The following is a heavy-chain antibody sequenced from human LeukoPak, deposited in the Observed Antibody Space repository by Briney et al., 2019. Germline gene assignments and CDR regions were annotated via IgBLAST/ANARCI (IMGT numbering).Heavy chain of an antibody. CDR3: AKVQQWPVENFDY. D-gene: IGHD6-19*01. CDR2: ISGSGGST. V-gene: IGHV3-23*01. J-gene: IGHJ4*02. CDR1: GFTFSSYA. Sequence: PGGSLRLSCAASGFTFSSYAMSWVRQAPGKGLEWVSAISGSGGSTYYADSVKGRFTISRDNSKNTLYPQMNSLRAEDTAVYYCAKVQQWPVENFDYWGQGTLVTVSS.